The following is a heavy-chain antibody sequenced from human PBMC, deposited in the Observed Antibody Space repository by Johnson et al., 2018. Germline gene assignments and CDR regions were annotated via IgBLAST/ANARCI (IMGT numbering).Heavy chain of an antibody. CDR2: IYTSGST. CDR3: ARDQGYYSSSWYIGGGFDY. CDR1: GGSISSYY. V-gene: IGHV4-4*07. J-gene: IGHJ4*02. Sequence: QVQLQESGPGLVKPSETLSLTCTVSGGSISSYYWSWIRQPAGKGLEWIGRIYTSGSTHYNPSLKSRVTMSVDTSKNQFSLKLSSVTAADTAVYYCARDQGYYSSSWYIGGGFDYWGQGTLVTVSS. D-gene: IGHD6-13*01.